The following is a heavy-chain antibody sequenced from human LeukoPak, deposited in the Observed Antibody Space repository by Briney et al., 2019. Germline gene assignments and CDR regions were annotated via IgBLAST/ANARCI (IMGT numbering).Heavy chain of an antibody. Sequence: SQTLSLTCTVSGGSISSGSYYWSWIRQPAGKGLEWIGRIYTSGSTNYNPSLKSRVTMSVDTSKNQFSLKLSSVTAADTAVYYCASGSGSYKEDAFDIWGQGTMVTVSS. CDR3: ASGSGSYKEDAFDI. J-gene: IGHJ3*02. CDR2: IYTSGST. D-gene: IGHD1-26*01. V-gene: IGHV4-61*02. CDR1: GGSISSGSYY.